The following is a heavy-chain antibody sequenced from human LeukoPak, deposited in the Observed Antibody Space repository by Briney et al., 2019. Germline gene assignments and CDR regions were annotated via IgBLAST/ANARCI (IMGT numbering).Heavy chain of an antibody. CDR1: GFTFSSYS. J-gene: IGHJ5*02. D-gene: IGHD2-21*02. V-gene: IGHV3-53*01. CDR2: IYSGGTS. Sequence: GGSLRLSCAASGFTFSSYSMTWVRQAPGKGLEWVSIIYSGGTSYYADSVKGRFTISRDNSKNTLYLQMNSLRAEDTAVYYCARGAPYCGDDCSPFDPWGQGTLVTVSS. CDR3: ARGAPYCGDDCSPFDP.